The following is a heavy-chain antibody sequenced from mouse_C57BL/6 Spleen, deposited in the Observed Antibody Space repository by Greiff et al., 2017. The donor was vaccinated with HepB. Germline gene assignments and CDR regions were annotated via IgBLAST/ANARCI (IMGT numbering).Heavy chain of an antibody. J-gene: IGHJ2*01. CDR1: GFTFSSYA. V-gene: IGHV5-4*01. CDR2: ISDGGSYT. CDR3: ARDERYWSGNYPLYYFDY. D-gene: IGHD2-1*01. Sequence: EVKVVESGGGLVKPGGSLKLSCAASGFTFSSYAMSWVRQTPEKRLEWVATISDGGSYTYYPDNVKGRFTISRDNAKNNLYLQMSHLKSEDTAMYYCARDERYWSGNYPLYYFDYWGQGTTLTVSS.